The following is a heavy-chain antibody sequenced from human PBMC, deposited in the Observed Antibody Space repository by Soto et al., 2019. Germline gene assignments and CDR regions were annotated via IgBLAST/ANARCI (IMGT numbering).Heavy chain of an antibody. D-gene: IGHD2-21*01. CDR2: IQSGGTT. V-gene: IGHV3-66*01. CDR3: TRDEVHFDGERYAGVPLDV. CDR1: GFSVRSKY. J-gene: IGHJ6*04. Sequence: EVQLVESGGDLVQPGGSLRLSCAASGFSVRSKYMSWVRQAPGKGLEWVSLIQSGGTTNYAGSAKGRFTISRDYSENTLLIQMNSLRVEDTAVYSCTRDEVHFDGERYAGVPLDVWGKGTTVTVSA.